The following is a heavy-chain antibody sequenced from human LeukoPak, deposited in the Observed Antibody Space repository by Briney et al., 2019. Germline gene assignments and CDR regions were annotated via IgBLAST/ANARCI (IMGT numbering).Heavy chain of an antibody. CDR3: ARGVRRYNWFDP. V-gene: IGHV4-38-2*02. D-gene: IGHD5-24*01. CDR1: GGSISSYY. Sequence: SETLSLTCTVSGGSISSYYWGWIRQPPGKGLEWIGSIYHSGSTYYNPSLKSRVTISVDTSKNQFSLKLSSVTAADTAVYYCARGVRRYNWFDPWGQGTLVTVSS. J-gene: IGHJ5*02. CDR2: IYHSGST.